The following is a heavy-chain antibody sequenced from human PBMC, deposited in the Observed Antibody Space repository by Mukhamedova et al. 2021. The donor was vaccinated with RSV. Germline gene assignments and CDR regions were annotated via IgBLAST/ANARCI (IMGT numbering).Heavy chain of an antibody. D-gene: IGHD1-26*01. CDR3: ARNDSGDYHDAFDI. Sequence: SYNPSLKSRVTISVDTSKNSFSLKLNSLTAADTAVYYCARNDSGDYHDAFDIWGQGTVVTVSS. J-gene: IGHJ3*02. V-gene: IGHV4-61*03.